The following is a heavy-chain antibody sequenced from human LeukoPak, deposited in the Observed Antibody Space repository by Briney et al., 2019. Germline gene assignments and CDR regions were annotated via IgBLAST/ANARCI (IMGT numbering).Heavy chain of an antibody. J-gene: IGHJ3*02. Sequence: GGSLRLSCAASGFTFSSYSMNWVRQAPGKGLEWVSSISSSSSYIYYADSVKGRFTISRDNAKNSLYLQMNSLRAEDTAVYYCARDELLRYLDIVVVVAASHAFDIWGQGTMVTVSS. V-gene: IGHV3-21*01. D-gene: IGHD2-15*01. CDR1: GFTFSSYS. CDR2: ISSSSSYI. CDR3: ARDELLRYLDIVVVVAASHAFDI.